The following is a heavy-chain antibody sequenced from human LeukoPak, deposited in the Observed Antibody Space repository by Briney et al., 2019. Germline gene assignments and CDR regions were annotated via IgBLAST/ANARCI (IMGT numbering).Heavy chain of an antibody. CDR3: ATRPDYYDSSGYYF. CDR1: GYTLTELS. V-gene: IGHV1-24*01. Sequence: ASVKVSCXVSGYTLTELSMHWVRQAPGKGLEWMGGFDPEDGETIYAQKFQGRVTMTEDTSTDTAYMELSSLRSEDTAVYYCATRPDYYDSSGYYFWGQGTLVTVSS. D-gene: IGHD3-22*01. CDR2: FDPEDGET. J-gene: IGHJ4*02.